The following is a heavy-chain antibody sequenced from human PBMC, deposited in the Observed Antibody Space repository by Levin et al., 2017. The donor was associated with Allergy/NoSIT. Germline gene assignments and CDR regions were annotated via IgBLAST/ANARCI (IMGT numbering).Heavy chain of an antibody. CDR1: GFTVSSYY. D-gene: IGHD2-15*01. CDR3: ARGCGGSFYFNYYYMDV. J-gene: IGHJ6*03. CDR2: IYSGGST. V-gene: IGHV3-66*02. Sequence: GESLKISCAASGFTVSSYYMSWVRQAPGKGLEWVSVIYSGGSTYYADSVKGRFTISRDNSKNTLYLQMNSLRAEDTAVYYCARGCGGSFYFNYYYMDVWGKGTTVTVSS.